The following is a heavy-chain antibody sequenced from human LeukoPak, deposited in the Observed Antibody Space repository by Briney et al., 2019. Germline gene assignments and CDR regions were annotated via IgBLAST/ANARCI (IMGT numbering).Heavy chain of an antibody. CDR3: ARDYYGSGSYYTAVPVY. CDR1: GFTFSSYG. Sequence: GGSLRLSCAASGFTFSSYGMHWVRQAPGKGLEWVAVIWYDGSNKYYADSVKGRFTISRDNSKNTLYLQMNSLRAEDTAVYYCARDYYGSGSYYTAVPVYWGQGTLVTVSS. V-gene: IGHV3-33*01. D-gene: IGHD3-10*01. CDR2: IWYDGSNK. J-gene: IGHJ4*02.